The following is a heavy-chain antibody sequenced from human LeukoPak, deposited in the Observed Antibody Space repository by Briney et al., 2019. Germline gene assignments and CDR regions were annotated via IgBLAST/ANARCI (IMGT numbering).Heavy chain of an antibody. Sequence: PGGSLRLSCAASGFTFSSYGMHWVRQAPGKGLEWVAAIWYDGSNKYYADSVKGRFTISRDNSKNTLYLQMNSLRAEDTAVYYCARGPLYSSSWYGVDYWGQGTLVTVSS. CDR3: ARGPLYSSSWYGVDY. D-gene: IGHD6-13*01. CDR1: GFTFSSYG. V-gene: IGHV3-33*01. J-gene: IGHJ4*02. CDR2: IWYDGSNK.